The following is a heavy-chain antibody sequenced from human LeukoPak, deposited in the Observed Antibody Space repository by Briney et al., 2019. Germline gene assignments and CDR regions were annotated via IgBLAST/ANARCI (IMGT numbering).Heavy chain of an antibody. V-gene: IGHV3-33*01. CDR2: IWYDGSNK. Sequence: PGRSLRLSCAASGFTFSSYGMHWVRQAPGKGLEWVAVIWYDGSNKYYADSVKGRFTISRDNSKNTLYLQMNSLRAEDTAVYYCARDGSDFYYDSSGYGVFDYWGQGTLVTVSS. J-gene: IGHJ4*02. CDR1: GFTFSSYG. D-gene: IGHD3-22*01. CDR3: ARDGSDFYYDSSGYGVFDY.